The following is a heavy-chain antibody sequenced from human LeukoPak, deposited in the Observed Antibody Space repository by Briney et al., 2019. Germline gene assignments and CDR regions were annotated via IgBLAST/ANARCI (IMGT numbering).Heavy chain of an antibody. CDR1: GGSISSGSYY. CDR2: IYTSGST. J-gene: IGHJ5*02. CDR3: AREFFTHKVDP. D-gene: IGHD3-3*01. Sequence: PSETLSLTCTVSGGSISSGSYYWSWIRQPAGKGLEWIGRIYTSGSTNYNPSLKSRVTISVDTSKNQFSLKLSSVTAADTAVYYCAREFFTHKVDPWGQGTLVTVSS. V-gene: IGHV4-61*02.